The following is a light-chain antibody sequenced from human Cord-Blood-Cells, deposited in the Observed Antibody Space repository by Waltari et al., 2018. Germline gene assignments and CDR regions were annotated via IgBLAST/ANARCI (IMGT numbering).Light chain of an antibody. V-gene: IGLV3-25*03. CDR1: ALPKQY. CDR2: KDS. CDR3: QSADSSGTYPWV. J-gene: IGLJ3*02. Sequence: SYELTQPPSVSVSHGQTARITCSGDALPKQYAYWYQQKPAQAPVLVIYKDSDGPSGIPERCSGCSAGTTVTLTISVVQAEDEADYYCQSADSSGTYPWVFGGGTKLTVL.